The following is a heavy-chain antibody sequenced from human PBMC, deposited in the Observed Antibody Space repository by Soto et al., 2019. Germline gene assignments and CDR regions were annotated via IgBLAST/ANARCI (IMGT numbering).Heavy chain of an antibody. D-gene: IGHD2-15*01. CDR3: ASLLHRGTSKPHSFDS. V-gene: IGHV4-59*01. CDR1: GGSMSPYY. CDR2: IYYSGST. J-gene: IGHJ4*02. Sequence: QVQLQESGPGLVKPSETLSLTCTVSGGSMSPYYWSWIRQPPGKGLEWIGYIYYSGSTNYNPSLQSRDPISVDTSQIQISLKLSFVTAADTAVYYCASLLHRGTSKPHSFDSWGRGTLVTV.